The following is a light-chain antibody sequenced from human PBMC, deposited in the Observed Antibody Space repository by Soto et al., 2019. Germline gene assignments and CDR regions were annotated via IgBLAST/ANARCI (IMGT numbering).Light chain of an antibody. V-gene: IGKV1-5*01. CDR1: QSIGYW. J-gene: IGKJ5*01. Sequence: DIQMTQSPSTLSASVGDRVTITCRASQSIGYWLAWYQQKPGKAPNLLIYAASSLETGVPSRFSGSGSGTEFTLSISSLQPDDSASYYCQQYNSYSKTFGHGTRLEIK. CDR2: AAS. CDR3: QQYNSYSKT.